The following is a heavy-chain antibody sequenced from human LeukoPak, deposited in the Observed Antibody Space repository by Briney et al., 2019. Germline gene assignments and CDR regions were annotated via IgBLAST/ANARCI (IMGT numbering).Heavy chain of an antibody. CDR2: ISSSSDTI. D-gene: IGHD6-6*01. Sequence: GGSLRLSCAASGFTFSSYNMNWVRQAPGKGLEWVSYISSSSDTIYYADSVKGRFTISRDNSKNTLYLQMNSLRAEDTAVYYCAKGVAAGPEPPFDYWGQGTLVTVSS. J-gene: IGHJ4*02. CDR3: AKGVAAGPEPPFDY. V-gene: IGHV3-48*01. CDR1: GFTFSSYN.